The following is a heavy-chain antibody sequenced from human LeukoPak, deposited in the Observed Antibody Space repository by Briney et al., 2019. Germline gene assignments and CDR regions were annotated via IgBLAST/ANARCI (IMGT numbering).Heavy chain of an antibody. CDR1: GFTFSSYA. CDR3: ARDTYFDY. CDR2: ISYDGSNK. V-gene: IGHV3-30-3*01. J-gene: IGHJ4*02. Sequence: PGGSLRLSCAASGFTFSSYAMHWVRQAPGKGLEWVALISYDGSNKYCADSVKGRVTISRDNSKNTLYLQMNSLRAEDTAVYYCARDTYFDYWGQGTLVTVSS.